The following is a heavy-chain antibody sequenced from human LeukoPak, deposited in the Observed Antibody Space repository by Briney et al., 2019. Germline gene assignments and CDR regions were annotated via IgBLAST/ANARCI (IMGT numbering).Heavy chain of an antibody. V-gene: IGHV4-4*07. D-gene: IGHD1-26*01. CDR1: GGSISSYY. CDR3: AREIGWELQDGWFDP. CDR2: IYTSGST. J-gene: IGHJ5*02. Sequence: PSETLSLTCTVSGGSISSYYWSWIRQPAGKGLEWMWRIYTSGSTNYNPSLKSRVTISVDKSKNQFSLKLSSVTAADTAVYYCAREIGWELQDGWFDPWGQGTLVTVSS.